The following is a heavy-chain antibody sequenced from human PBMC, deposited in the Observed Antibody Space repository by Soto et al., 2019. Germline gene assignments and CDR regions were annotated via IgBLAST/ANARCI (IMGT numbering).Heavy chain of an antibody. CDR1: GFTFSSYA. CDR2: ISGSGGST. CDR3: AKPLEDSFYDILTGTDAFDI. Sequence: PGGSLRLSCAASGFTFSSYAMSWVRQAPGKGLEWVSVISGSGGSTYYADSVKGRFTISRDNSNNTLFLQMNSLRAEDTAVYYCAKPLEDSFYDILTGTDAFDIWGQGTMVTVSS. J-gene: IGHJ3*02. V-gene: IGHV3-23*01. D-gene: IGHD3-9*01.